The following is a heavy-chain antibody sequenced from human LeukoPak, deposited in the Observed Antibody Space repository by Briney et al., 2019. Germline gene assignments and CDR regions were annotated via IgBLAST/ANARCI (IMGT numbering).Heavy chain of an antibody. CDR3: AREATVAGKFYDY. CDR2: IYYSGST. Sequence: SETLSLTCTVSGGSISSSSYYCGWIRQPPGKGLEWLGRIYYSGSTYYNPSLKSRVTISVDTSKNQFSLKLSSVTAADTAVYYCAREATVAGKFYDYWGQGTLVTVSS. D-gene: IGHD6-19*01. J-gene: IGHJ4*02. CDR1: GGSISSSSYY. V-gene: IGHV4-39*07.